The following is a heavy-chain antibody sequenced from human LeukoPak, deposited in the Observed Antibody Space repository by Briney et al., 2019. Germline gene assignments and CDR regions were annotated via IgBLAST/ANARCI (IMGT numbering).Heavy chain of an antibody. J-gene: IGHJ3*02. Sequence: GSLRLSCAASGFTFSSYDMHWVRQATGKGLEWVSAIGTAGDTYYPGSVKGRFTISRENAKNSLYLQMNSLRAGDTAVYYCARSYCSGGSCLDAFDIWGQGTMVTVSS. CDR3: ARSYCSGGSCLDAFDI. D-gene: IGHD2-15*01. CDR2: IGTAGDT. CDR1: GFTFSSYD. V-gene: IGHV3-13*01.